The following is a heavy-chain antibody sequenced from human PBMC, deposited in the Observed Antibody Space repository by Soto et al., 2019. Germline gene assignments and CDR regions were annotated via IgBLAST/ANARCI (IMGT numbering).Heavy chain of an antibody. CDR1: GGAVSSGTYY. J-gene: IGHJ5*02. CDR3: TRGPPRVQWFDP. V-gene: IGHV4-61*01. Sequence: SETLSLTCTVSGGAVSSGTYYWSWIRQPPGKGLEWISHIYFTGSTNYNPSLKSRVTMSLDTSRNQFSLKLSSVTAADTAVYYCTRGPPRVQWFDPWGLGTLVTVSS. CDR2: IYFTGST.